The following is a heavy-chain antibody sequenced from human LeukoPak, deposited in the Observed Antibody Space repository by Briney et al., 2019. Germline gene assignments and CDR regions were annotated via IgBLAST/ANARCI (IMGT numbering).Heavy chain of an antibody. D-gene: IGHD2-21*02. CDR3: AREPQGDLPWFDP. CDR2: INHSGST. J-gene: IGHJ5*02. V-gene: IGHV4-34*01. CDR1: GGSFSGYY. Sequence: SETLSLTCAVYGGSFSGYYWSWIRQPPGKGLEWIGEINHSGSTNYNPSLKSRVTISVDTSKNQFPLKLSSVTAADTAVYYCAREPQGDLPWFDPWGQGTLVTVSS.